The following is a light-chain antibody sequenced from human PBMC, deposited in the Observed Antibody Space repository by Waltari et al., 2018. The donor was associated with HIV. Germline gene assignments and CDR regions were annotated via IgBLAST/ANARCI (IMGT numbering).Light chain of an antibody. Sequence: IVLTQSPATLSLSPGERATLSCRASQSVRSYLAWYQQKPGQAPRLLIYAASNRATGIPARFSGSGSGTDFTLTISSLEPEDFAVYYCQQRTNWPPSITFGQGTRLEIK. V-gene: IGKV3-11*01. J-gene: IGKJ5*01. CDR1: QSVRSY. CDR2: AAS. CDR3: QQRTNWPPSIT.